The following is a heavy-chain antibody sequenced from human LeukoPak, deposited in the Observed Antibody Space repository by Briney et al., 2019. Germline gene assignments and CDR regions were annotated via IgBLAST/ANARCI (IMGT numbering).Heavy chain of an antibody. J-gene: IGHJ3*02. D-gene: IGHD1-7*01. V-gene: IGHV4-59*01. Sequence: SETLSLTCTVSGGSISSYYWSWIRQPPGKGLEWIGYIYYSGSTNYNPSLKSRVTISVDTSKNQFSLKLGSVTAADTAVYYCAREGTPAGAFDIWGQGTMVTVSS. CDR2: IYYSGST. CDR3: AREGTPAGAFDI. CDR1: GGSISSYY.